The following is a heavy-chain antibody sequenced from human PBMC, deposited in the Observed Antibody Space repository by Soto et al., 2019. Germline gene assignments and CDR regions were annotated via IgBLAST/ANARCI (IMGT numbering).Heavy chain of an antibody. Sequence: QVQLVESGGGVVQPGRSLRLSCAASGFTFHSYAMHWVRQAPGKGLEWVAVISFDGKHTFYTDSVKGRFTISRDNSNNTLYLQMNSLGGEDTAVYYCAADIGDGPGYAMDVWGQGTTVTVSS. CDR2: ISFDGKHT. CDR3: AADIGDGPGYAMDV. J-gene: IGHJ6*02. D-gene: IGHD5-12*01. V-gene: IGHV3-30*04. CDR1: GFTFHSYA.